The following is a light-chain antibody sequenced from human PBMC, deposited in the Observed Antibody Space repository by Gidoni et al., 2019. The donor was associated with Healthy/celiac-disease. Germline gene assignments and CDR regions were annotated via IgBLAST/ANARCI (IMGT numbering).Light chain of an antibody. J-gene: IGKJ4*01. CDR2: GAS. CDR1: QSVSSSY. Sequence: EIVWTMSPGTLSLSPGESATLSCRASQSVSSSYLAWYQQKPGQAPRLLIYGASSRATGIPDRFSGSGSGTDFTLTISRLEPEDFAVYYCQQYGSSPLTFGGGTKVEIK. V-gene: IGKV3-20*01. CDR3: QQYGSSPLT.